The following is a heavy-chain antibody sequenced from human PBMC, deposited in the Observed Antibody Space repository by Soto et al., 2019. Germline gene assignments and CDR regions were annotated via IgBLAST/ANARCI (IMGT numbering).Heavy chain of an antibody. J-gene: IGHJ6*04. Sequence: GGSLRLSCAASGFTFSSYGMHWVRQAPGKGLEWVGVIWYDGSNKYYADSVKGRFTISRDNSKNTLYLQMNSLRAEDTAVYYCARWGGEPYYYGMDVWGKGTTVTVSS. V-gene: IGHV3-33*01. CDR2: IWYDGSNK. CDR3: ARWGGEPYYYGMDV. D-gene: IGHD2-21*01. CDR1: GFTFSSYG.